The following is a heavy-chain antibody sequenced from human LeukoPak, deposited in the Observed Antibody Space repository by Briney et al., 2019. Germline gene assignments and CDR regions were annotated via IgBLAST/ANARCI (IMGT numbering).Heavy chain of an antibody. CDR3: ASGAYSYYYMDV. D-gene: IGHD4-11*01. CDR1: GGSISSDY. J-gene: IGHJ6*03. V-gene: IGHV4-4*07. Sequence: SETLSLTCTVSGGSISSDYWSWIRQPAGKGLEWIGRIYGSGSTIYNASLKSRVTMSADTSKNQFSLKLSSVIAADTAVYYCASGAYSYYYMDVWGKGTTVTISS. CDR2: IYGSGST.